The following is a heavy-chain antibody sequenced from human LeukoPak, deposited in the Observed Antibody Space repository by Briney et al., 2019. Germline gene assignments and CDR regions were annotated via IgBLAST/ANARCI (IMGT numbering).Heavy chain of an antibody. CDR1: GFIFSSYE. J-gene: IGHJ4*02. CDR3: AKEYTGTFSPFPSYFDN. D-gene: IGHD1-26*01. V-gene: IGHV3-48*03. CDR2: ISSSGSRI. Sequence: GGSLRLSCAASGFIFSSYEMNWVRQAPGKGVEWVSYISSSGSRIYFADSVKGRFTISRDNSKNTLYLQMNSLRAEDTAIYYCAKEYTGTFSPFPSYFDNWGQGTLVTVSS.